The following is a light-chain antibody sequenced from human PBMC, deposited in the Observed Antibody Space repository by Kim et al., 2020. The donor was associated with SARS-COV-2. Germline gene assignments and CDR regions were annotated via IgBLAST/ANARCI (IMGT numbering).Light chain of an antibody. Sequence: SSELTQDPAVSVALGQTVRITCQGDSLRIFYASWYQQKPGQAPVLVIYGKNNRPSGIPDRFSGSRSGNTASLTITGAQAEDEADYYCNSRDSSGNHYVFG. V-gene: IGLV3-19*01. CDR1: SLRIFY. J-gene: IGLJ1*01. CDR2: GKN. CDR3: NSRDSSGNHYV.